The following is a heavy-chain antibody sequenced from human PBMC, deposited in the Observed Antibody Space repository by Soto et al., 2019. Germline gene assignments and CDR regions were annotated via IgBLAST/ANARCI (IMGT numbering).Heavy chain of an antibody. CDR2: IYHSGST. Sequence: QLQLQESGSGLVKPSQTLSLTCAVSGGSISSGGYSWSWIRQPPGKGLEWIGYIYHSGSTYYNPSLKSRVTRSVDRSKNQFSLKLSSVTAADTAVYYCARGPSDSSGYYYPPYFDLWGRGTLVTVSS. D-gene: IGHD3-22*01. J-gene: IGHJ2*01. CDR1: GGSISSGGYS. CDR3: ARGPSDSSGYYYPPYFDL. V-gene: IGHV4-30-2*01.